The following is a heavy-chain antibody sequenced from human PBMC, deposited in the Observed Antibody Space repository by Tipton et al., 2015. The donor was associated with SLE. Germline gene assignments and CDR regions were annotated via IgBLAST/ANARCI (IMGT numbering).Heavy chain of an antibody. V-gene: IGHV4-38-2*02. J-gene: IGHJ4*02. CDR3: ARDLAARGGHYFDY. D-gene: IGHD6-6*01. Sequence: LRLSCTVSGYSISSGYYWGWIRQPPGKGLEWIGSIYHSGSTYYNPSLKSRVTISVDTSKNQFSLKLSSVTAADTAVYYCARDLAARGGHYFDYGGQGTLVTVSS. CDR2: IYHSGST. CDR1: GYSISSGYY.